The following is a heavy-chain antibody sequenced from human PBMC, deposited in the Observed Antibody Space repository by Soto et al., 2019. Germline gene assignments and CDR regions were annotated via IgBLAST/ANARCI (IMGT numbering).Heavy chain of an antibody. CDR3: ARDIVVVPAAIDYYYYGMDV. D-gene: IGHD2-2*02. Sequence: KVSCKASGGTFSSYAIIWVRQAPGQGLEWMGGIIPIFGTANYAQKFQGRVTITADKSTSTAYMELSSLRSEDTAVYYCARDIVVVPAAIDYYYYGMDVWGQGTTVTVSS. J-gene: IGHJ6*02. V-gene: IGHV1-69*06. CDR2: IIPIFGTA. CDR1: GGTFSSYA.